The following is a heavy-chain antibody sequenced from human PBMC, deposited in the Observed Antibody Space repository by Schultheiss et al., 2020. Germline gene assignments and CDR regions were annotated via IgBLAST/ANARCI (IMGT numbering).Heavy chain of an antibody. D-gene: IGHD3-10*01. Sequence: SQPLSHTCTVSGGSISSGDYYWSWIRQPPGKGLEWIGEINHSGSTNYNPSLKSRVTISVDTSKNQFSLKLSSVTAADTAVYYCANLHLYYYGSGSYTNWFDPWGLGTLVTVAS. J-gene: IGHJ5*02. CDR2: INHSGST. CDR1: GGSISSGDYY. V-gene: IGHV4-30-4*08. CDR3: ANLHLYYYGSGSYTNWFDP.